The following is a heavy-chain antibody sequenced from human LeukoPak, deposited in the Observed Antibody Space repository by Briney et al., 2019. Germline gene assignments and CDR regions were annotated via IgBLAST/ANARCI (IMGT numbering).Heavy chain of an antibody. D-gene: IGHD3-9*01. Sequence: SQTLSLTCAISGDSVSSNSAAWNWIRQSPSRGLEWLGRTYYRSKWYNDYAVSVKSRITINPDTSKNQFSLQLSSVTAADTAVYYCARGTKRYFDWMTHAFDIWGQGTMVTVSS. V-gene: IGHV6-1*01. CDR2: TYYRSKWYN. J-gene: IGHJ3*02. CDR3: ARGTKRYFDWMTHAFDI. CDR1: GDSVSSNSAA.